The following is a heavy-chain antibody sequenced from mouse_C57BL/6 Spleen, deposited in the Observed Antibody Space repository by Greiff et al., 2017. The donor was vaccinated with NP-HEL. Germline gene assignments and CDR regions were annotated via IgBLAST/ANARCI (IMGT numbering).Heavy chain of an antibody. CDR2: ISGGGGNT. Sequence: EVQLVESGGGLVKPGGSLKLSCAASGFTFSSYTMSWVRQTPEKRLEWVATISGGGGNTYYPDSVKGRFTISRDNAKNTLYQQMSSRRSDDTALYYCARRGVYWYFDVWGTGTTVTVSS. CDR1: GFTFSSYT. CDR3: ARRGVYWYFDV. V-gene: IGHV5-9*01. J-gene: IGHJ1*03.